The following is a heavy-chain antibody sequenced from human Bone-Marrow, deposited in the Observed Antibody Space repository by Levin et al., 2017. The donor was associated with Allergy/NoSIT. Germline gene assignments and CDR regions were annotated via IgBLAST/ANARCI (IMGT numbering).Heavy chain of an antibody. V-gene: IGHV2-5*02. CDR1: GFSLSTLGQG. J-gene: IGHJ4*02. Sequence: SGPTLVKPTQTLTLTCNFSGFSLSTLGQGVGWIRQPPGKALEWLALVYWDDDKRYNPSLKSRLTITKDLFENEVVLTMTNMDPVDTATYYCAHRPPSESHFDFWGQGTQVTVSS. CDR3: AHRPPSESHFDF. CDR2: VYWDDDK.